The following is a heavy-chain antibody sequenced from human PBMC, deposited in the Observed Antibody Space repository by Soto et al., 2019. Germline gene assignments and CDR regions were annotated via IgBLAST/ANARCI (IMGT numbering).Heavy chain of an antibody. V-gene: IGHV3-15*07. CDR3: TTSYGSGSYYIPTAY. CDR2: IKSKKDGGTT. CDR1: GSTFSNAW. D-gene: IGHD3-10*01. J-gene: IGHJ4*02. Sequence: GGSLRLSCAASGSTFSNAWMNWVRQAPGKGLEWVGRIKSKKDGGTTDYAAPVKGRFTISRDDSKNTLYLQMNSLKTEDTAVYYCTTSYGSGSYYIPTAYWGQGTLVTVSS.